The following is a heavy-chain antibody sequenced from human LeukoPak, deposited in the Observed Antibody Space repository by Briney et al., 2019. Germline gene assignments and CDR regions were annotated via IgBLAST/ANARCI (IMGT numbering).Heavy chain of an antibody. CDR1: GYIFTDYY. CDR2: INPNSGGT. J-gene: IGHJ4*02. CDR3: ARDSRVLWFGELLVEWYFDY. V-gene: IGHV1/OR15-1*02. D-gene: IGHD3-10*01. Sequence: ASVKVSCKASGYIFTDYYMHWVRQAPGQELGWMGRINPNSGGTNYAQKFQGRVTMTRDTSISTAYTELSSLRSEDTATYYCARDSRVLWFGELLVEWYFDYWGQGTLVTVSS.